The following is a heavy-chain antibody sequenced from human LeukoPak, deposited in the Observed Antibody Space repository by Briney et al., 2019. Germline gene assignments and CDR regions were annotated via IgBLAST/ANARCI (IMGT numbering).Heavy chain of an antibody. V-gene: IGHV3-74*01. Sequence: PGGSLRLSCAASGFTFSSYNMNWVRQAPGKGLEWVSRINSDGSSTRYADSVKGRFTISRDNAKNTLYLQMNSLRAEDTAVYYCARDDYGEYYDYWGQGTLVTVSS. CDR2: INSDGSST. CDR1: GFTFSSYN. CDR3: ARDDYGEYYDY. D-gene: IGHD4-17*01. J-gene: IGHJ4*02.